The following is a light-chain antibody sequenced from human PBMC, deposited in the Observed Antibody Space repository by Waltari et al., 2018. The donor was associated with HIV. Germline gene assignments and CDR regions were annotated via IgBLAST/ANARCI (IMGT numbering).Light chain of an antibody. Sequence: QSVLTQPPSASGTRRQRVTSSCSGGIPNIGLIPLTSSRQPPGTAPQLLIYSNNQWPSGVPDRFSGSKSGTSAALAISGLQSEDEADYYCAAWDDSLHCYVFGTGTKVTVV. CDR3: AAWDDSLHCYV. CDR2: SNN. CDR1: IPNIGLIP. J-gene: IGLJ1*01. V-gene: IGLV1-44*01.